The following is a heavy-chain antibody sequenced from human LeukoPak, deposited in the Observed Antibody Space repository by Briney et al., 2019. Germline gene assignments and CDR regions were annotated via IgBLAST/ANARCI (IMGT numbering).Heavy chain of an antibody. D-gene: IGHD6-13*01. CDR1: GGTFSSYA. J-gene: IGHJ5*02. V-gene: IGHV1-69*04. CDR2: IIPALEIS. CDR3: ATSGYRSSWYSTRREDWFDP. Sequence: SVKVSCKASGGTFSSYAFSWVRQAPGQGLEWMGRIIPALEISHYAQKFQDRVTTTANISTSTAYMELSSLRSEDTAVYYCATSGYRSSWYSTRREDWFDPWGQGTLVTVSS.